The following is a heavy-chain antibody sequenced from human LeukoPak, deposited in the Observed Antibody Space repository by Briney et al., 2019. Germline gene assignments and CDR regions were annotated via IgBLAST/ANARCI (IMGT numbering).Heavy chain of an antibody. V-gene: IGHV5-51*01. CDR1: GYSFTSYW. CDR2: IYPGDSDT. J-gene: IGHJ5*02. D-gene: IGHD3-10*01. CDR3: ARRSGEFSTHPNENNWFDP. Sequence: GESLKISCKGSGYSFTSYWIGWVRQMPGKGLEWMGIIYPGDSDTRYSPSFQGQVTISADKSISTAYLQWSSLKASDTAMYYCARRSGEFSTHPNENNWFDPWGQGTLVTVSS.